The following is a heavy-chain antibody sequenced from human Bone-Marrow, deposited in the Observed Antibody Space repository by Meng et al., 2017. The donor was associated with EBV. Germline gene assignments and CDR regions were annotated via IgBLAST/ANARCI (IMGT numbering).Heavy chain of an antibody. CDR3: AKDLSGRFDP. CDR1: GFIFGGNG. D-gene: IGHD1-14*01. V-gene: IGHV3-30*18. J-gene: IGHJ5*02. CDR2: IPSDASQNK. Sequence: QEQLVGSGGGVVQPGRSLTLSCSASGFIFGGNGFDWVRQAPGKGPEWVAIIPSDASQNKYYADSVKGRFTISRDNSKNTLYLQMNSLKIEDSAVYYCAKDLSGRFDPWGQGTLVTVSS.